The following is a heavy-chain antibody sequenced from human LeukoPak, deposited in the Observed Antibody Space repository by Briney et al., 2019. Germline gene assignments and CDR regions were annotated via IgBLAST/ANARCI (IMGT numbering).Heavy chain of an antibody. CDR3: ARDGVDCSGGSCYPKNWFDP. D-gene: IGHD2-15*01. J-gene: IGHJ5*02. CDR2: INPSGGST. CDR1: GGTFSSYA. V-gene: IGHV1-46*01. Sequence: ASVKVSCKASGGTFSSYAISWVRQAPGQGLEWMGIINPSGGSTSYAQKFQGRVTMTRDMSTSTVYMELSSLRSEDTAVYYCARDGVDCSGGSCYPKNWFDPWGQGTLVTVSS.